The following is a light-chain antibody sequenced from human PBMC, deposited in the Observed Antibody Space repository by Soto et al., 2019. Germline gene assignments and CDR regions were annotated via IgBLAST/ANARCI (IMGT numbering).Light chain of an antibody. CDR2: DAF. V-gene: IGKV1-33*01. CDR1: HDIDNY. CDR3: QQYSSSPLT. J-gene: IGKJ4*01. Sequence: EIQMTQSPSSLSASIGDRVTITCQASHDIDNYLNWFQQKPGKAPKLLIYDAFNLETGVPSRFSGSGSGTDFTLTISRLEPEDFAVYHCQQYSSSPLTFGGGTKVDIK.